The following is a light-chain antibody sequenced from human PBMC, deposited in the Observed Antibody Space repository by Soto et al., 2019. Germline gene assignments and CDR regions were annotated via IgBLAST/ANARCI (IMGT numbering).Light chain of an antibody. J-gene: IGLJ2*01. V-gene: IGLV1-40*01. CDR1: SSNIWAGYD. CDR2: GNS. Sequence: QSVLTQPPSLSGAPGQRVTISCTGSSSNIWAGYDVHWYQQLPGTAPKLLIYGNSNRPSGVPDRFSGSKSGTSASLAITGLQAEDEADYYCQSYDSSLSGSVFGGGTKLTVL. CDR3: QSYDSSLSGSV.